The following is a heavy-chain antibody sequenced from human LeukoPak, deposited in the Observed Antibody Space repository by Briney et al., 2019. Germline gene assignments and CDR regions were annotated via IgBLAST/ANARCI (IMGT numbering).Heavy chain of an antibody. CDR2: ISSSSSTI. Sequence: GGSLRLSCAASGFTFSSYSMNWVRQAPGKGLEWVSYISSSSSTIYYADSVKGRFTISRDNSKNTLYLQMNSLRAEDTAVYYCAKDYYGSGSYYTGFDYWGQGTLVTVSS. D-gene: IGHD3-10*01. J-gene: IGHJ4*02. CDR1: GFTFSSYS. V-gene: IGHV3-48*01. CDR3: AKDYYGSGSYYTGFDY.